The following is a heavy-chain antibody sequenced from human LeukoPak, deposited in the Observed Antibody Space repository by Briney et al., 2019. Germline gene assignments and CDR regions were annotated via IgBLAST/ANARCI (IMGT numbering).Heavy chain of an antibody. D-gene: IGHD3-22*01. J-gene: IGHJ3*02. CDR3: AKPYDSSGYLDAFDI. V-gene: IGHV3-30*02. CDR2: IRYDGSNK. CDR1: GFTFSSYG. Sequence: GGSLRLPCAASGFTFSSYGMHWVRQAPGKGLEWVAFIRYDGSNKYYADSVKGRFTISRDNSKNTLYLQMNSLRAEDTAVYYCAKPYDSSGYLDAFDIWGQGTMVTVSS.